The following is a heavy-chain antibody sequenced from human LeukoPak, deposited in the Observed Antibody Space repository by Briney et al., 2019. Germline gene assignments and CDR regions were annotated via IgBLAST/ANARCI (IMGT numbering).Heavy chain of an antibody. Sequence: PGGSLRLSCAASGFAFSSYAMSWVRQAPGKGLEWVSAISGSGNSTYYADSVKGRFTISRDNSTNTLYLQMNSLRAEDTAVYYCAKAVGRCSGVNCEVWAYFDFWGQGTLVTVSS. J-gene: IGHJ4*02. CDR2: ISGSGNST. D-gene: IGHD2-15*01. V-gene: IGHV3-23*01. CDR1: GFAFSSYA. CDR3: AKAVGRCSGVNCEVWAYFDF.